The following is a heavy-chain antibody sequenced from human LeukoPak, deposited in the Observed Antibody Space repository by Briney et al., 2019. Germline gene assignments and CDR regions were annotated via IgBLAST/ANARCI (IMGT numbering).Heavy chain of an antibody. Sequence: SVKVSCKASGGTFSSYAISWVRQAPGQGLEWMGGIIPIFGTANYAQKFEGRVTITADESTSTAYMELSSLRSEDTAVYYCAGGRGGSGSSFYYYYGMDVWGQGTTVTVSS. CDR3: AGGRGGSGSSFYYYYGMDV. CDR1: GGTFSSYA. CDR2: IIPIFGTA. D-gene: IGHD3-10*01. V-gene: IGHV1-69*01. J-gene: IGHJ6*02.